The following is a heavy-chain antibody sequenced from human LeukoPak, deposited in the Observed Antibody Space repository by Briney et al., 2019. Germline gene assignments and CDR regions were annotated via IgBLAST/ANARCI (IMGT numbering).Heavy chain of an antibody. CDR2: TYHSGST. Sequence: SETLSLSCTASGYSISSGYYWGWIRQPPGKGLEWIGRTYHSGSTYYNPSLKSRVTISVDTSKNQFSLKLSSVTAADTAVYYCARSPSFGELHYYFDYWGQGTLVTVYS. J-gene: IGHJ4*02. V-gene: IGHV4-38-2*02. CDR3: ARSPSFGELHYYFDY. CDR1: GYSISSGYY. D-gene: IGHD3-10*01.